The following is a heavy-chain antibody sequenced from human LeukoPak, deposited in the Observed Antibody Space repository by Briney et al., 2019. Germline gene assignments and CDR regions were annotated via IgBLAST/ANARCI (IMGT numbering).Heavy chain of an antibody. Sequence: PGGSLRLSCAASGFTFSSYSMNWVRQAPGKGLEWVSSISSSSSYIYYADSVKGRFTISRDNAKNSLYLQMNSLRAEDTAVYYCARFPSVGRGDYDALDIWGQGTMVTVSS. V-gene: IGHV3-21*01. D-gene: IGHD4-17*01. J-gene: IGHJ3*02. CDR2: ISSSSSYI. CDR1: GFTFSSYS. CDR3: ARFPSVGRGDYDALDI.